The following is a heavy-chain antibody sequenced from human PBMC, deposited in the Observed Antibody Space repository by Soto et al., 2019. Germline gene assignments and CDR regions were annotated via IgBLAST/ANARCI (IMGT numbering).Heavy chain of an antibody. CDR2: ISGYNGNT. Sequence: QVQLEQSGAEVKKPGASVKVSCKASGNSLPRYGITWVRQVPGQGPEWMGWISGYNGNTNYGQKVQGRVIMTTDPSTNTAYMELRSLPPADTAVYYCATSGEDWDFDLWGRGTLVTVSS. J-gene: IGHJ2*01. D-gene: IGHD1-26*01. CDR1: GNSLPRYG. V-gene: IGHV1-18*01. CDR3: ATSGEDWDFDL.